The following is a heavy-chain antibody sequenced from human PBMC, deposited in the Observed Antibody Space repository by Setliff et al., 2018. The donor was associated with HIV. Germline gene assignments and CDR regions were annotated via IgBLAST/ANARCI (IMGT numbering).Heavy chain of an antibody. CDR1: GGSISTGVYY. CDR2: ISASGST. D-gene: IGHD2-2*01. J-gene: IGHJ3*02. Sequence: SETLSLTCTVSGGSISTGVYYWSWIRQPADKALEWIGRISASGSTNFNPPLQSRVTISVDTSKNQFSLKLSSVTAADTAVHYCASLYCSSTSCYDAFDIWGQGTMVTVSS. V-gene: IGHV4-61*02. CDR3: ASLYCSSTSCYDAFDI.